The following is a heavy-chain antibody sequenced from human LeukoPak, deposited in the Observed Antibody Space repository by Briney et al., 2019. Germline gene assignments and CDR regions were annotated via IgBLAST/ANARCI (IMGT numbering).Heavy chain of an antibody. J-gene: IGHJ4*02. Sequence: GGSLRLSCAASGLTFSSYVMSWVRQAPGKGLEWVSAISGSGGSTYYADSVKGRFTISRDNSKNTLYLQMNSLRAEDTAVYYCATSNIVVVPAAIEDYWGQGTLVTVSS. V-gene: IGHV3-23*01. CDR3: ATSNIVVVPAAIEDY. D-gene: IGHD2-2*01. CDR1: GLTFSSYV. CDR2: ISGSGGST.